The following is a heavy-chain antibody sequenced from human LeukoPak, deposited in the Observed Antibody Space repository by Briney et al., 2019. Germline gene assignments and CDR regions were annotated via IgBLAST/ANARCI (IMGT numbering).Heavy chain of an antibody. V-gene: IGHV3-21*01. CDR1: GFTFSSYS. D-gene: IGHD1-7*01. J-gene: IGHJ3*02. CDR3: ASANWNLSYAFDI. Sequence: PGGSLRLSCAASGFTFSSYSMNWVRQAPGKGLEWVSSISSSSSYIYYADSVKGRFTISRDNAKNSLYLQMNSLRAEDAAVYYCASANWNLSYAFDIWGQGTMVTVSS. CDR2: ISSSSSYI.